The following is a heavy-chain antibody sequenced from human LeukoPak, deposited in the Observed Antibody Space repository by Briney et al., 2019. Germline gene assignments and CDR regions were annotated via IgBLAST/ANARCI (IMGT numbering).Heavy chain of an antibody. CDR2: IYYSGST. CDR3: ARSGDSSSSSGDY. D-gene: IGHD6-6*01. J-gene: IGHJ4*02. Sequence: SETLSLTCTVSGVSIRSNYWSWIRQPPRKGLEWIGYIYYSGSTNYNPSLKSRVTISVDTPKNQFSLKLSSVTAADTAVYYCARSGDSSSSSGDYWGQGTLVTVSS. CDR1: GVSIRSNY. V-gene: IGHV4-59*01.